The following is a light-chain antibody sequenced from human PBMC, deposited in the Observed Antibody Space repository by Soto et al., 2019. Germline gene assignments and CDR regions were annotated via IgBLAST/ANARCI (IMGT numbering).Light chain of an antibody. V-gene: IGLV2-8*01. Sequence: QSVLTQPRSVSGSPGQSVTVSCTGTSGDVGGYNSVSWYQHHPGKAPKLMIYEVNKRPSGVPDRFSGSKSGNTASLTVSGLQAEDEADYYCSSYAGSNTFVFGTGTKVTVL. CDR2: EVN. CDR1: SGDVGGYNS. J-gene: IGLJ1*01. CDR3: SSYAGSNTFV.